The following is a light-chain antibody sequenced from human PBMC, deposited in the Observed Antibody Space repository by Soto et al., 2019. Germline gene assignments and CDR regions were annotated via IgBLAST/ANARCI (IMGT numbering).Light chain of an antibody. CDR3: QQSYSTLTT. J-gene: IGKJ4*01. Sequence: DIQVTQSPSSLSASVEDRVTITCRASQSISSYLNWYQQKPGKAPKLLIYAASSLQSGVPSRFSGSGSGTDFTLTISSLQPEDFATYYCQQSYSTLTTFGGGTKVEIK. CDR1: QSISSY. CDR2: AAS. V-gene: IGKV1-39*01.